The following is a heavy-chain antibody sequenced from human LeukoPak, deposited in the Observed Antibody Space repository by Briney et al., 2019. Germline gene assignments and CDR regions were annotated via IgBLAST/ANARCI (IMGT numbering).Heavy chain of an antibody. Sequence: PSETLSLACTVSGGSISSYYWSWIRQPPGKGLEWIGYIYYSGSTNYNASLTNRVTISVDTSKNQFSLKLSSVTAADTAVYYCAREVGYCSGGSCYSYFDYWGQGTLVTVSS. CDR1: GGSISSYY. V-gene: IGHV4-59*01. CDR3: AREVGYCSGGSCYSYFDY. J-gene: IGHJ4*02. CDR2: IYYSGST. D-gene: IGHD2-15*01.